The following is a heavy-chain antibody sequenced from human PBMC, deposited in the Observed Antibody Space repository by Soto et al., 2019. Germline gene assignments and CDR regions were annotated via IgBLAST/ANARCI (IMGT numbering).Heavy chain of an antibody. V-gene: IGHV3-7*01. J-gene: IGHJ4*02. CDR1: GFTFRSYW. D-gene: IGHD4-17*01. Sequence: PGGSLRLCCAASGFTFRSYWMSWVRQAPGKGLEWVANIKQDGSDKYYVDSVKGRFTISRDNAKNALYLQMNSLRAEDTAVYYCARPTSADYGDYGWDFWGQGTQVTVSS. CDR3: ARPTSADYGDYGWDF. CDR2: IKQDGSDK.